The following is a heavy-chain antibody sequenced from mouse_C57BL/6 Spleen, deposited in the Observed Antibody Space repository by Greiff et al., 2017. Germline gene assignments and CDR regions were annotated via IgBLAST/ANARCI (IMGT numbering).Heavy chain of an antibody. D-gene: IGHD1-1*01. CDR1: GYTFTSYW. V-gene: IGHV1-55*01. CDR3: ARRAYGSSSHFDY. Sequence: VQLQQSGAELVKPGASVKMSCKASGYTFTSYWITWVKQRPGQGLEWIGDIYPGSGSTNYNEKFKSKATLTVDTSSSTAYMQRSSLTSEDPAVYYCARRAYGSSSHFDYWGQGTTLTVSS. CDR2: IYPGSGST. J-gene: IGHJ2*01.